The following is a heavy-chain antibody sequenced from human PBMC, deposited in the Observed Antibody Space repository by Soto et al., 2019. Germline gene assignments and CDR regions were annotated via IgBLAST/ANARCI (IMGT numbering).Heavy chain of an antibody. D-gene: IGHD6-19*01. Sequence: QVQLQESGPGLVKPSETLSLTCTVSGGSISSYYWSWIRQPPGKGLEWIGYIYYSGSTNYNPSLKSRVTISVDTSKHQFSLTLSSVTAADTAVYYCARVRWTVAGPGHFDYWGQGTLVTVSS. CDR2: IYYSGST. V-gene: IGHV4-59*01. J-gene: IGHJ4*02. CDR1: GGSISSYY. CDR3: ARVRWTVAGPGHFDY.